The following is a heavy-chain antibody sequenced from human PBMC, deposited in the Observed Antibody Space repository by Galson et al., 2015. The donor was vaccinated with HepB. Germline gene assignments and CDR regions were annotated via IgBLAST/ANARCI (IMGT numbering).Heavy chain of an antibody. CDR1: GSSFTSYW. Sequence: QSGAEVKKPGESLRISCKGSGSSFTSYWISWVRQMPGKGLEWMGRIDPSDSYTNYSPSFQGHVTISADKSISTAYLQWSSLKASDTAMYYCARHRGPGIAAAGDAFDIWGQGTMVTVSS. D-gene: IGHD6-13*01. J-gene: IGHJ3*02. CDR3: ARHRGPGIAAAGDAFDI. CDR2: IDPSDSYT. V-gene: IGHV5-10-1*01.